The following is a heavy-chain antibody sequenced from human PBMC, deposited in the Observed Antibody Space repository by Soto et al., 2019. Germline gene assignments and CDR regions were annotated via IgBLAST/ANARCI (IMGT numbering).Heavy chain of an antibody. CDR1: GFSLSTSGVG. J-gene: IGHJ4*02. V-gene: IGHV2-5*02. CDR2: LYWDEDK. Sequence: QITLKESGPTLVKPTQTLTLTCTFSGFSLSTSGVGVGWIRQPPGKALEWLGFLYWDEDKRYSPSLKSRLTITKDTAKSQVVLTMTNMDPVDTATYYCAHVFTSLAPFDSWGQGTLVTVSA. CDR3: AHVFTSLAPFDS. D-gene: IGHD3-10*02.